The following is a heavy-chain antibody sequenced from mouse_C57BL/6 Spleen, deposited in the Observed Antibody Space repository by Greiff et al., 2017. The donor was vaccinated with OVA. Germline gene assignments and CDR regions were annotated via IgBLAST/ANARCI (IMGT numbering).Heavy chain of an antibody. Sequence: QVQLQQPGAELVKPGASVKLSCKASGYTFTSYWMHWVKQRPGQGLEWIGMIHPNSGSTNYNEKFKSKATLPVDKSSSTAYMQLSSLTSEDSAVYYCARAYDGYYVAWFAYWGQGTLVTVSA. V-gene: IGHV1-64*01. CDR2: IHPNSGST. J-gene: IGHJ3*01. CDR1: GYTFTSYW. CDR3: ARAYDGYYVAWFAY. D-gene: IGHD2-3*01.